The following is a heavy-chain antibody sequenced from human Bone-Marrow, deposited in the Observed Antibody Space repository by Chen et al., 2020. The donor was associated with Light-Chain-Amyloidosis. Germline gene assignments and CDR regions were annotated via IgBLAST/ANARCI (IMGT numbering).Heavy chain of an antibody. CDR3: AKEVNWGSEWS. CDR2: MHHTGKT. J-gene: IGHJ4*01. CDR1: GDSVTTRSHY. Sequence: QLQLQESGPGLVAPSRTLSLTCSVSGDSVTTRSHYWAWIRQPPGKGLEWIGNMHHTGKTYYNPSLKSRVTLSIDTSKNQFSLKLTSVTAADTAVYYCAKEVNWGSEWSWGQGTLVTVSS. D-gene: IGHD7-27*01. V-gene: IGHV4-39*07.